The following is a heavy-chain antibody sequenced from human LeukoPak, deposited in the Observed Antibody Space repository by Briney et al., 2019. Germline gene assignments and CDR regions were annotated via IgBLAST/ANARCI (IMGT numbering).Heavy chain of an antibody. D-gene: IGHD3-10*01. V-gene: IGHV4-59*12. Sequence: SETLSLTCSVSGGSISSYYWSWIRQPPGRGLEWIGYIYYSGRTSYNPSLKSRVTMSVDKSKNQFSLKLSSVTAADTAVYYCARAVGSGSFQTYYYYMDVWGKGTRVTISS. CDR3: ARAVGSGSFQTYYYYMDV. CDR1: GGSISSYY. CDR2: IYYSGRT. J-gene: IGHJ6*03.